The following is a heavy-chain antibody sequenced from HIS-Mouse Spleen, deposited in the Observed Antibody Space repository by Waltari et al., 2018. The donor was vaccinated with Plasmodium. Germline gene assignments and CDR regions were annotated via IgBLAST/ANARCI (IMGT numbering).Heavy chain of an antibody. J-gene: IGHJ4*02. CDR3: ALSGH. Sequence: QVQLVESGGGVVQPGRSLRLSCAASGFNFSGYARHWVRQAPGKGLEWVAVISYDGSNKDYADSVKGRFTISRDNSKNTLYLQMNSLRAEDTAVYYCALSGHWGQGTLVTVSS. D-gene: IGHD3-10*01. CDR2: ISYDGSNK. CDR1: GFNFSGYA. V-gene: IGHV3-30*04.